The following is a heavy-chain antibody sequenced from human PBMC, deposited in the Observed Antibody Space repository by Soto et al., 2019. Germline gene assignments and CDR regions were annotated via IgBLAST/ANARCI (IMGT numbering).Heavy chain of an antibody. D-gene: IGHD3-10*01. CDR3: ATPSNYYGSWPVDY. Sequence: LRLSCAASGFTFSSYAMSWVRQAPGKGLEWVSAISGSGGSTYYADSVKGRFTISRDNSKNTLYLQMNSLRAEDTAVYYCATPSNYYGSWPVDYWGQGTLVTVSS. CDR1: GFTFSSYA. CDR2: ISGSGGST. J-gene: IGHJ4*02. V-gene: IGHV3-23*01.